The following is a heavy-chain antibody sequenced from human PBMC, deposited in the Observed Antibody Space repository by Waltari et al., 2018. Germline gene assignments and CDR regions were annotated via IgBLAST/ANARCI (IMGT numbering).Heavy chain of an antibody. V-gene: IGHV4-34*01. CDR3: ARELRFLFYDYYYYMDV. CDR2: INHSGST. J-gene: IGHJ6*03. D-gene: IGHD3-3*01. CDR1: GGSFSGYY. Sequence: QVQLQQWGAGLLKPSETLSLTCAVYGGSFSGYYWSWIRQPPGKGLEWIGEINHSGSTNDNPSLKSRVTISVDTSKNQFSLKLSSVTAADTAVYYCARELRFLFYDYYYYMDVWGKGTTVTVSS.